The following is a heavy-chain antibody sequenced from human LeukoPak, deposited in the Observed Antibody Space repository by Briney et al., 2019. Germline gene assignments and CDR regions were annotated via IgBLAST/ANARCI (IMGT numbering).Heavy chain of an antibody. J-gene: IGHJ5*02. CDR3: AREHCSGGSCYPLGGFDP. V-gene: IGHV1-2*02. D-gene: IGHD2-15*01. CDR1: GYTFTGYY. CDR2: INPNSGGT. Sequence: ASVKVSCKASGYTFTGYYMHWVRQAPGQGLEWMGWINPNSGGTNYAQKFQGRATMTRDTSISTAYMELSRLRSDDTAVYYCAREHCSGGSCYPLGGFDPWGQGTLVTVSS.